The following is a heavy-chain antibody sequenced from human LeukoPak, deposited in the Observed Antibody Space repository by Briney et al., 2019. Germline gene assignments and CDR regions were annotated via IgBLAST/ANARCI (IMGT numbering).Heavy chain of an antibody. CDR1: GNYW. CDR3: VSFYETY. V-gene: IGHV3-74*01. Sequence: QTGGSLRLSCAASGNYWMHWVRQAPGKGLVWVSHINSDGSWTSYADSVKGRFTISKDNAKNTVYLQMNSLGAEDTAVYYCVSFYETYWGRGTLVTVSS. D-gene: IGHD2/OR15-2a*01. J-gene: IGHJ4*02. CDR2: INSDGSWT.